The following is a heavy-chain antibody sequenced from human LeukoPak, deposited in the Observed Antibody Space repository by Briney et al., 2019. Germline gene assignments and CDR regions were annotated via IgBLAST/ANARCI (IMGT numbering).Heavy chain of an antibody. J-gene: IGHJ4*02. Sequence: ASVKVSCKASGYTFTGYYMHWVRQAPGQGLEWMGWINPNSGGTNYAQKFQGRVTMTRDTSISTAYMELSRLRSEDTAVYYCARGRYDFWSGYYSTHLFDYWGQGTLVTVSS. CDR2: INPNSGGT. CDR3: ARGRYDFWSGYYSTHLFDY. D-gene: IGHD3-3*01. CDR1: GYTFTGYY. V-gene: IGHV1-2*02.